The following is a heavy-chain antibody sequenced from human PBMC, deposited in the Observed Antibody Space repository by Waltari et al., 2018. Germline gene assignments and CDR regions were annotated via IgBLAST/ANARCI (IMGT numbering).Heavy chain of an antibody. V-gene: IGHV3-30*03. CDR2: ISYDGSNQ. Sequence: QVQLVESGGGVVQPGRSLRLSCAASGFTFSSYGMHWVRQATGKGLEWVAVISYDGSNQYYADSVKGRFTISRDNSKNTLYLQMNSLRAEDTAVYYCARDRPLRSAYYYGMDVWGQGTTVTVSS. J-gene: IGHJ6*02. CDR1: GFTFSSYG. CDR3: ARDRPLRSAYYYGMDV.